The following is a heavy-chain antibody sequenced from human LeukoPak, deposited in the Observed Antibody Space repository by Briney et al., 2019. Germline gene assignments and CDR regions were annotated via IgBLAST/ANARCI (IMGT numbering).Heavy chain of an antibody. CDR1: GFTFNNCA. Sequence: GGSLRLSCAASGFTFNNCAMNWVRLAPGKGLEWVAVISYDGRNKYYADSVKGRFAISRDNSKSMLYLQMNSLRAEDTAVYYCAKGYCSSTNCYAGASMFDYWGQGTLVTVSS. D-gene: IGHD2-2*01. J-gene: IGHJ4*02. V-gene: IGHV3-30*18. CDR3: AKGYCSSTNCYAGASMFDY. CDR2: ISYDGRNK.